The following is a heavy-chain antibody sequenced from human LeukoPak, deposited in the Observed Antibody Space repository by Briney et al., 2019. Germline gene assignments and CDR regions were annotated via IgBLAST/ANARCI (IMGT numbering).Heavy chain of an antibody. CDR3: AKDENVGGDYFDY. D-gene: IGHD3-10*01. V-gene: IGHV3-30*02. Sequence: GGSLRLSCAASGFTFSTYGMHWVRQAPGKGLEWVAFIRYDGSIKYYVDSVKGRFTISRDNSKNTLYLQMNSLRAEDTAVYYCAKDENVGGDYFDYWGQGTLVTVSS. CDR1: GFTFSTYG. J-gene: IGHJ4*02. CDR2: IRYDGSIK.